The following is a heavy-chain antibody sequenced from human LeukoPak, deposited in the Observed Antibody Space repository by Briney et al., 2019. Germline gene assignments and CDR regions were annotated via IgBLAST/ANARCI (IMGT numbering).Heavy chain of an antibody. CDR2: IYHSGST. Sequence: SQTLSLTCAVSGGSISSDGYCWSWVRQPPGKDLEWIGYIYHSGSTYYNPSLKRRVTLSVDRSKTQFSLKLRSVTAADTAVYYCARGGLERITMVRGVMVHAFDIWGQGTMVTVSS. D-gene: IGHD3-10*01. J-gene: IGHJ3*02. V-gene: IGHV4-30-2*01. CDR1: GGSISSDGYC. CDR3: ARGGLERITMVRGVMVHAFDI.